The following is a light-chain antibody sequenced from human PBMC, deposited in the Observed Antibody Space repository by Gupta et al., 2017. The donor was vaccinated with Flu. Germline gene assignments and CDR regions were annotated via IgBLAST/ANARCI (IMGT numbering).Light chain of an antibody. V-gene: IGKV1-39*01. CDR3: QQGDSTPNT. CDR1: QRVSNF. J-gene: IGKJ4*02. CDR2: AAS. Sequence: PSSLSASVGDRVTITCRASQRVSNFLNWYQQKPGKAPKLLIYAASTLQGGVPSRFSGSGSGTDFTLTINRLQPEDFATYYCQQGDSTPNTFGRWTTVEIK.